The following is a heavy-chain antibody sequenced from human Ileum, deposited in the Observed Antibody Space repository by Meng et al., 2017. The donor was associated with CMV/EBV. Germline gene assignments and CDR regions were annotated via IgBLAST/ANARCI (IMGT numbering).Heavy chain of an antibody. CDR2: VNHIGGT. Sequence: VQLQQVGAGLLKSSETLPLTCAVYGSSFGGFSWTWIRQTPGKGLEWIGEVNHIGGTNYNPPLKSRVTISVDTSKKEFSLNQHSVTAADTAVYYCARKRGLGPDLSWLDPWGQGSLVTVSS. CDR1: GSSFGGFS. J-gene: IGHJ5*02. V-gene: IGHV4-34*01. CDR3: ARKRGLGPDLSWLDP.